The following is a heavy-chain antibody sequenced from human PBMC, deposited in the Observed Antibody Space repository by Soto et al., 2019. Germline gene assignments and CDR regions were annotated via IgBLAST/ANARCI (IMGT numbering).Heavy chain of an antibody. D-gene: IGHD6-19*01. J-gene: IGHJ6*02. CDR3: AKDMYPARIAVLGYYYYYGMDV. Sequence: VGSLRLSCAASGFTFSRYWMSWVRQAPGKGLEWVSAISGSGGSTYYADSVKGRFTISRDNSKNTLYLQMNSLRAEDTAVYYCAKDMYPARIAVLGYYYYYGMDVWGQGTTVTVSS. CDR1: GFTFSRYW. V-gene: IGHV3-23*01. CDR2: ISGSGGST.